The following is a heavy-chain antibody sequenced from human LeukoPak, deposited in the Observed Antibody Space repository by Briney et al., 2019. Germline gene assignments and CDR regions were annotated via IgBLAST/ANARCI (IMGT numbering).Heavy chain of an antibody. CDR1: GFAFSSYW. Sequence: PGGSLRLSCAASGFAFSSYWMSWVRQAPGKGLEWVANIKQDGSEKYYVDSVKGRFTISRDNAKNSLYPQMNSLRAEDTAVYCCARDYYDSSGYYSFDYWGQGTLVTVSS. CDR3: ARDYYDSSGYYSFDY. V-gene: IGHV3-7*01. CDR2: IKQDGSEK. D-gene: IGHD3-22*01. J-gene: IGHJ4*02.